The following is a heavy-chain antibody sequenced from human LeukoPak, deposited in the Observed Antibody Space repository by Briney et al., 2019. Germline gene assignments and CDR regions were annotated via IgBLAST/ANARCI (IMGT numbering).Heavy chain of an antibody. CDR1: GGSISSGDYY. V-gene: IGHV4-30-4*01. J-gene: IGHJ4*02. CDR3: ARRGPNYYDSSGPDY. D-gene: IGHD3-22*01. Sequence: SETLSLTCTVSGGSISSGDYYWSWIRQPSGKGLEWIGYIYYSGSTYYNPSLKSRVTISVDTSKNQFSLKLSSVTAADTAVYYCARRGPNYYDSSGPDYWGQGTLVTVSS. CDR2: IYYSGST.